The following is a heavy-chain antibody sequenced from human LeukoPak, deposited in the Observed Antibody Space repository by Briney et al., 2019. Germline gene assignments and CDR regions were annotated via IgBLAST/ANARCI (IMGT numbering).Heavy chain of an antibody. CDR2: IDYSGRI. V-gene: IGHV4-39*01. D-gene: IGHD6-19*01. J-gene: IGHJ4*02. CDR1: GGSMRSASYY. CDR3: ARGQWLARSDY. Sequence: SETLSLTCIVSGGSMRSASYYWDWIRQAPGKGLEWIGSIDYSGRIYYNPSLKSRVTMSVDSSKNQFSLKLRSVTAADTAVYYCARGQWLARSDYWGQGTLVTVAS.